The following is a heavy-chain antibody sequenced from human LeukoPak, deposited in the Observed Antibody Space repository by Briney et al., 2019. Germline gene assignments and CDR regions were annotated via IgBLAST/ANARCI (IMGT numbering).Heavy chain of an antibody. Sequence: GASVKVSCKTSGGTCSSYAISWVRQAPGQGLEWMGRIIPIFGTGNYAQKLQGRVTITTDESTSTAYMELSSLRSEDTAVYYCASGPRNYYYMDVWGKGTTVTVSS. J-gene: IGHJ6*03. CDR2: IIPIFGTG. CDR3: ASGPRNYYYMDV. D-gene: IGHD1-14*01. CDR1: GGTCSSYA. V-gene: IGHV1-69*05.